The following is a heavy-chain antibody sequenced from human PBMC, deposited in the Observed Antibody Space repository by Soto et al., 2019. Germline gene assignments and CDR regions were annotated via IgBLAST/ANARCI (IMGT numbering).Heavy chain of an antibody. CDR1: GFTFSSYG. Sequence: ESGGGVVQPGRSLRLSCAASGFTFSSYGMHWVRQAPGKGLEWVAVIWYDGSNKYYADSVKGRFTISRDNSKNTLYLQMNSLRAEDTAVYYCARDQDYGDYYFDYWGQGTLVTVSS. V-gene: IGHV3-33*01. CDR3: ARDQDYGDYYFDY. CDR2: IWYDGSNK. J-gene: IGHJ4*02. D-gene: IGHD4-17*01.